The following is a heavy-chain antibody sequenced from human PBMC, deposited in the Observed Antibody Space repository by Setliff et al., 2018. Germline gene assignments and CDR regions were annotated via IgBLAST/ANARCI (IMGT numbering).Heavy chain of an antibody. Sequence: ASVKVSCKASGYTFTSYGFSWVRQAPGQGLEWMGWIGAYNGNTYNAHKFQGRVTMTTDTSTRTAYTEVTSLRSDDTAVYYCATEKFPGDWGDYWGQGTLVTVSS. CDR1: GYTFTSYG. J-gene: IGHJ4*02. V-gene: IGHV1-18*01. CDR3: ATEKFPGDWGDY. D-gene: IGHD2-21*01. CDR2: IGAYNGNT.